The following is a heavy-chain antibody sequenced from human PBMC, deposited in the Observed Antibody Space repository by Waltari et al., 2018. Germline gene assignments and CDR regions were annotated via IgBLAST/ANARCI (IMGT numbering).Heavy chain of an antibody. Sequence: QVQLVESGGGVVQPGGSLRLSCAASGFSFSNSGRHWVRQAPGKGLGWVAYVRHDTSIIYYADSVKGRFTISRDNAKNSLYLQMNSLRAEDTAVYYCARELGYDLGYWGQGTLVTVSS. J-gene: IGHJ4*02. D-gene: IGHD5-12*01. CDR2: VRHDTSII. V-gene: IGHV3-30*02. CDR3: ARELGYDLGY. CDR1: GFSFSNSG.